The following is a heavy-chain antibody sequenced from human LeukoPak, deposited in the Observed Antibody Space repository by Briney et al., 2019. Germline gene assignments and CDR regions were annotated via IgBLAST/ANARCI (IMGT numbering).Heavy chain of an antibody. CDR3: AKTNAPYSSSWDNSPGAFDI. V-gene: IGHV3-23*01. Sequence: GGSLRLSCAVSGFTFSSYAMGWVRQTPGKRLEWVSAISGSGHNTYYADSVKGRFTISRDISKNTLFLRMNSLRGEDTAVYYCAKTNAPYSSSWDNSPGAFDIWGQGTMVTVSS. D-gene: IGHD6-13*01. CDR2: ISGSGHNT. J-gene: IGHJ3*02. CDR1: GFTFSSYA.